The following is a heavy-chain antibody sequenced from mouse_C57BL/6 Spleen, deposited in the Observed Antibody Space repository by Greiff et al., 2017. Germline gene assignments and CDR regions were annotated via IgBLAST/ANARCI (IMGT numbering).Heavy chain of an antibody. CDR1: GFTFSSYA. Sequence: EVQVVESGEGLVKPGGSLKLSCAASGFTFSSYAMSWVRQTPEKRLEWVAYISSGGDYIYYADTVKGRFTISRDNARNTLYLQMSSLKSEDTAMYYCTREGKPYYYGSREAWFAYWGQGTLVTVSA. J-gene: IGHJ3*01. D-gene: IGHD1-1*01. CDR2: ISSGGDYI. CDR3: TREGKPYYYGSREAWFAY. V-gene: IGHV5-9-1*02.